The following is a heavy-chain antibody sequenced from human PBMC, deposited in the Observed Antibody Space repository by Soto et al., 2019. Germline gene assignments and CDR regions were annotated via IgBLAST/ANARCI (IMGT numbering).Heavy chain of an antibody. CDR1: GGTFSSYA. CDR2: IIPIFGTA. D-gene: IGHD6-13*01. J-gene: IGHJ6*02. CDR3: AISPPSSYYYYYGMDV. V-gene: IGHV1-69*13. Sequence: SVKVSCKASGGTFSSYASSWVRQAPGQGLEWMGGIIPIFGTANYAQKFQGRVTITADESTSTTYMELSSLRSEDTAVYYCAISPPSSYYYYYGMDVWGQGTTVTVSS.